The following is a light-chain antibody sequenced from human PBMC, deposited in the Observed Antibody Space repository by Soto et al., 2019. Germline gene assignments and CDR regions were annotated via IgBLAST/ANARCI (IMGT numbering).Light chain of an antibody. V-gene: IGKV3-15*01. Sequence: ELVMTQSPATLSVSPGERATLSCRASQSVGSNLAWYQQKPGQGPRLLIYGASTRANGIPARFSGTGSGTEFTLIISSLQSEDFAVYYCQQRSNWPPTWTFGQGTKVDIK. CDR1: QSVGSN. CDR3: QQRSNWPPTWT. CDR2: GAS. J-gene: IGKJ1*01.